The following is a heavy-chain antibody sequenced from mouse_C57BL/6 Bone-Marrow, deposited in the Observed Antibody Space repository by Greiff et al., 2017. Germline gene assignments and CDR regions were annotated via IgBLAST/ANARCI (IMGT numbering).Heavy chain of an antibody. J-gene: IGHJ2*01. CDR3: ARSGNDYDENY. CDR2: IYPRSGNT. V-gene: IGHV1-81*01. Sequence: QVQLQQSGAELARPGASVKLSCKASGYTFKSYGISWVKQRTGQGLEWIGEIYPRSGNTYYNEKFKGKATLTADKSSSTAYMELRSLTSEDSAVYFCARSGNDYDENYWGQGTTLTVSS. D-gene: IGHD2-4*01. CDR1: GYTFKSYG.